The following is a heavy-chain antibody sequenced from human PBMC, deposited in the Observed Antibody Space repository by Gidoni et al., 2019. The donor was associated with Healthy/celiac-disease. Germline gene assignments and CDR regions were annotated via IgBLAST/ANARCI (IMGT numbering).Heavy chain of an antibody. J-gene: IGHJ5*02. CDR1: GGSFSGYY. CDR2: INHSGST. V-gene: IGHV4-34*01. CDR3: ARGFRTGERFDP. D-gene: IGHD2-21*01. Sequence: QVQLQQWGAGLLKPSETLSLTCAVYGGSFSGYYWIWIRQPPGKGLEWIGEINHSGSTNYNPSLKSRVTISVDTSKNQFSLKLSSVTAADTAVYYCARGFRTGERFDPWGQGTLVTVSS.